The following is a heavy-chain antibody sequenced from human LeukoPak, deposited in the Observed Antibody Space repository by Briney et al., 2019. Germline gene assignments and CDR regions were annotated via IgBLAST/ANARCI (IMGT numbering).Heavy chain of an antibody. CDR2: ISAYNGNT. J-gene: IGHJ5*02. CDR1: GYTFTSYG. CDR3: ARSTGKYSPKLLTFDP. D-gene: IGHD1-26*01. V-gene: IGHV1-18*01. Sequence: VKVSCKTSGYTFTSYGISWVRQAPGQGLEWMGWISAYNGNTIYAQKVQGRGTMTTDTSTSTAYMELRSLRSDDTAVYYCARSTGKYSPKLLTFDPWGQGTLVTVSS.